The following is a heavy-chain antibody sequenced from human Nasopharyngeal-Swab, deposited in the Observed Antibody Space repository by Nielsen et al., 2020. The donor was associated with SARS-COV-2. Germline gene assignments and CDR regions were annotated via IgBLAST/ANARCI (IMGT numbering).Heavy chain of an antibody. V-gene: IGHV1-2*04. Sequence: ASVKVSCKASAYTFTGYGIGWVRQAPGQGLEWMGWINPNSGGTNYAQKFQGWVTMTRDTSISTAYMELSRLRSDDTAVYYCARDRDGRWYFDLWGRGTLVTVSS. J-gene: IGHJ2*01. CDR3: ARDRDGRWYFDL. CDR2: INPNSGGT. CDR1: AYTFTGYG. D-gene: IGHD3-10*01.